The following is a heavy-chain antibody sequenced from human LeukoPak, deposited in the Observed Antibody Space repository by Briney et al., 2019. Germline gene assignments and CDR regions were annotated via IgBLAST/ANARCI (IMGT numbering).Heavy chain of an antibody. CDR3: ARGRGWLQSTPFDY. CDR2: IYYSGST. Sequence: SETLSLTCTVSGGSISSYYWSWIRQPPGKGLEWIGYIYYSGSTNYYPSLKSRVTISVDTSKNQFSLKLSSVTAADTAVYYCARGRGWLQSTPFDYWGQGTLVTVSS. J-gene: IGHJ4*02. D-gene: IGHD5-24*01. CDR1: GGSISSYY. V-gene: IGHV4-59*01.